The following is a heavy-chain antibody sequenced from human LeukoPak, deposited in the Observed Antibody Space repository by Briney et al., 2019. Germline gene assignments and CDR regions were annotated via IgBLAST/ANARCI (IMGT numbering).Heavy chain of an antibody. Sequence: GGSLRLSCAASGFIFTNYAIHWVRQAPGKGLEWVSAISGSGGSTYYADSVKGRFTISRDNSKNTLYLQMNSLRAEDTAVYYCAKAFLGIAVRRDFDYWGQGTLVTVSS. V-gene: IGHV3-23*01. D-gene: IGHD6-19*01. J-gene: IGHJ4*02. CDR2: ISGSGGST. CDR1: GFIFTNYA. CDR3: AKAFLGIAVRRDFDY.